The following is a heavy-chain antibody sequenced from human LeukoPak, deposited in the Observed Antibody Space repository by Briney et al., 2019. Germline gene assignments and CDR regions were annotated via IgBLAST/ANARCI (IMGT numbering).Heavy chain of an antibody. Sequence: GSLRLSCAASGFTFSSYAMSWVRQAPGKGLEWVSAISGSGGSTYYADSVKGRFTISRDNSKNTLYLQMNSLRAEDTAVYYCAKSPSFYYYYGMDVWGQGTTVTVSS. CDR2: ISGSGGST. CDR3: AKSPSFYYYYGMDV. CDR1: GFTFSSYA. D-gene: IGHD2-2*01. V-gene: IGHV3-23*01. J-gene: IGHJ6*02.